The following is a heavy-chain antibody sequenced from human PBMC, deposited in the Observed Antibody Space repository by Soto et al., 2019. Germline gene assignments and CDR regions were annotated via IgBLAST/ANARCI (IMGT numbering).Heavy chain of an antibody. D-gene: IGHD3-9*01. Sequence: PRLSCAASGFTFSSYGMHWVRQAPGKGLEWVAVIWYDGSNKYYADSVKGRFTISRDNSKNTLYLQMNSLRAEDTAVYYCAREQIRSFDWLAYDFDIWGQGTMVTVS. J-gene: IGHJ3*02. CDR3: AREQIRSFDWLAYDFDI. CDR2: IWYDGSNK. V-gene: IGHV3-33*01. CDR1: GFTFSSYG.